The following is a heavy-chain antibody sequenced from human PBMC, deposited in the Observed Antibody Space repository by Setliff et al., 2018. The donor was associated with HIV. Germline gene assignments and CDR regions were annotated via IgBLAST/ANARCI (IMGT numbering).Heavy chain of an antibody. CDR1: GGSISSGGFY. D-gene: IGHD2-15*01. Sequence: SETLSLTCTVTGGSISSGGFYWTWIRQHPGKGLEWIGYIYNTGSTYHSPSLESRVTISVDTSKNQFSLKLSSVTTADTAVYYCARAPLSGGSFGWFDPWGQGTLVTVSS. CDR3: ARAPLSGGSFGWFDP. V-gene: IGHV4-31*03. J-gene: IGHJ5*02. CDR2: IYNTGST.